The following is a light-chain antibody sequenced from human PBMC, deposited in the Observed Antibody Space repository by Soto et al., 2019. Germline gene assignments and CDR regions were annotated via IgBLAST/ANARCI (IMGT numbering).Light chain of an antibody. CDR1: QGISSY. Sequence: DIQLTQSPSFLSASVGDRVTITCRASQGISSYLAWYQQKPGKAPKLLIYAASTLQSGVPSRFSGSGSGTEFTLTISSLLPEDFATYYCQQHNSYPLTFGGGTMVEIK. J-gene: IGKJ4*01. V-gene: IGKV1-9*01. CDR2: AAS. CDR3: QQHNSYPLT.